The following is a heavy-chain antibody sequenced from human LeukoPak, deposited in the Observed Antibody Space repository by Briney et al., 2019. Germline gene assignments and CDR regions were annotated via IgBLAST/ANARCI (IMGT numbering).Heavy chain of an antibody. Sequence: GGSLRLSCAASGFTFSSYGMHWVRQAPGKGLEWVAFIRYDGSNKYYADSVKGRFTISRDNSKNTLYLQMNSLRAEDTAVYYCARDLVGGSSWSYYFDYWGQGTLVTVSS. D-gene: IGHD6-13*01. J-gene: IGHJ4*02. CDR2: IRYDGSNK. CDR1: GFTFSSYG. CDR3: ARDLVGGSSWSYYFDY. V-gene: IGHV3-30*02.